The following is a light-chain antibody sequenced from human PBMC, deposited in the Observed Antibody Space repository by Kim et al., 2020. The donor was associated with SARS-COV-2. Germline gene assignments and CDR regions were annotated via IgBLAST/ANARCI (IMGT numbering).Light chain of an antibody. V-gene: IGKV3-11*01. J-gene: IGKJ4*01. CDR3: QQHSKWTPAPY. CDR1: HSIGIN. Sequence: PGEGATLSCRASHSIGINLAWYEQTRGQAPRLIIYDAAIRATGIHDKFSGSGSGTDFTLTISSLDPEDFAIYFCQQHSKWTPAPYFGGGTKVDIK. CDR2: DAA.